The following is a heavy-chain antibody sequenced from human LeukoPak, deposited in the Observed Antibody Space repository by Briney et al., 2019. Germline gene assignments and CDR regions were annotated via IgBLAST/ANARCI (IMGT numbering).Heavy chain of an antibody. CDR2: IYSGGPT. CDR1: GITVNTNY. D-gene: IGHD3-9*01. J-gene: IGHJ5*02. V-gene: IGHV3-66*02. CDR3: ARNSYAVLTGYSRGGLDL. Sequence: GGSLRLSCAASGITVNTNYMNWARQAPGKGLEWVSIIYSGGPTYYADSVKGRFTISRDNFKNTVYLQMNSLKVEDTAVYYCARNSYAVLTGYSRGGLDLWGPGTLVTVSS.